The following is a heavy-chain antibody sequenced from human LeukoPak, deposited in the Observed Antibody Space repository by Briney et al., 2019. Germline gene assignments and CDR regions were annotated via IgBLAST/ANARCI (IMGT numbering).Heavy chain of an antibody. CDR3: ARGKPVY. CDR2: INHSGST. CDR1: GGSFSGYY. Sequence: SETLSLTCAVHGGSFSGYYWSWIRQPPGKGLEWIGEINHSGSTNYNPSLKSRVTISVDTSKNQFSLKLSSVTAADTAVYYCARGKPVYWGQGTLVTVSS. V-gene: IGHV4-34*01. J-gene: IGHJ4*02.